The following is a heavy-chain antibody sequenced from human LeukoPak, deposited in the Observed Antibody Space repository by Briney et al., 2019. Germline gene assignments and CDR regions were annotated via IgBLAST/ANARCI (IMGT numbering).Heavy chain of an antibody. V-gene: IGHV4-31*03. CDR3: ARQPSYYCTNGVCYAGVLDY. J-gene: IGHJ4*02. CDR2: IYYSGST. Sequence: PQTLSLTCTVSGGSISSGGYYWSWIRQHPGKGLEWIGYIYYSGSTYYNPSLKSRVTISVDTSQNQFSLKLSSVTAADTAVYYCARQPSYYCTNGVCYAGVLDYWGQGTLVTVSS. D-gene: IGHD2-8*01. CDR1: GGSISSGGYY.